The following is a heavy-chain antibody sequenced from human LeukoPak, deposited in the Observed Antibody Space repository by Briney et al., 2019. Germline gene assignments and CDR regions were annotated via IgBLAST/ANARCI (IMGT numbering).Heavy chain of an antibody. CDR1: GFTFSSYS. Sequence: GGSLRLSCAASGFTFSSYSMNWVRQAPGKGLEWVSYISSSSSTIYYADSVKGRFTISRDNAKNSLYLQMNSLRAEDTAVYYCARDIGYCSSTSCYAFYYMDVWGKGTTVTVSS. V-gene: IGHV3-48*01. CDR3: ARDIGYCSSTSCYAFYYMDV. J-gene: IGHJ6*03. D-gene: IGHD2-2*01. CDR2: ISSSSSTI.